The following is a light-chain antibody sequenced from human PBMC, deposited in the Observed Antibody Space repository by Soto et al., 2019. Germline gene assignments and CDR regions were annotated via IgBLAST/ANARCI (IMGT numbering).Light chain of an antibody. Sequence: QSLLTQPPSASGPPGQRVIISCSGSSSNIGSNTVNWYQQLPGTAPKLLIYSNNQRPSGVPDRFSGSKSGTSASLAISGLQSEDEADYYCAAWDDSLNGRVFGGGTKVTV. J-gene: IGLJ2*01. CDR1: SSNIGSNT. CDR3: AAWDDSLNGRV. CDR2: SNN. V-gene: IGLV1-44*01.